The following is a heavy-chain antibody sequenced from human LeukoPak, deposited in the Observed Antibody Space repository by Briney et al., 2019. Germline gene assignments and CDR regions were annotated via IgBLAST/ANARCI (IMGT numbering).Heavy chain of an antibody. CDR2: ISWNSGSI. J-gene: IGHJ4*02. CDR3: AKVTPGRSVYFDY. V-gene: IGHV3-9*01. CDR1: GFTLDDYA. Sequence: GGSLRLSCAASGFTLDDYAMHWVRQAPGKGLEWVSGISWNSGSIGYADSVKGRFTISRDNAKNSLDLQMDSLRAEDTALYYCAKVTPGRSVYFDYWGQGTLVTVSS. D-gene: IGHD2-15*01.